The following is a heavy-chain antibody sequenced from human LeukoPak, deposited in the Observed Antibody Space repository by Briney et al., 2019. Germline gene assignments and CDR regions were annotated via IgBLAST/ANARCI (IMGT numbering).Heavy chain of an antibody. CDR1: GYSFTNYW. CDR2: IYPGDSDT. CDR3: ARRALGYCSGGNCYSDY. J-gene: IGHJ4*02. V-gene: IGHV5-51*01. D-gene: IGHD2-15*01. Sequence: PGESLKISCKASGYSFTNYWIAWVRQMPGRGLEWMGIIYPGDSDTRYSPSFQGQVTISADKSINTAYLQWSNLKASDTAMYYCARRALGYCSGGNCYSDYWGQGTLVTVSS.